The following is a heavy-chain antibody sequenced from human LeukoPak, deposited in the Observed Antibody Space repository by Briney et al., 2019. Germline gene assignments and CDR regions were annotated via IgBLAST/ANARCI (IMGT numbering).Heavy chain of an antibody. CDR2: INTETGNP. D-gene: IGHD2-2*01. CDR1: GYTFTSYA. V-gene: IGHV7-4-1*02. Sequence: ASVKVSCKASGYTFTSYAMNWVRQAPGQGLEWIGWINTETGNPTYAQGFTGRIVFSLDTSVSTAYLQISSLKAEDAAVYYCAKQGPGYCGSTRCYGVGHWGQGTLVTVSS. CDR3: AKQGPGYCGSTRCYGVGH. J-gene: IGHJ4*02.